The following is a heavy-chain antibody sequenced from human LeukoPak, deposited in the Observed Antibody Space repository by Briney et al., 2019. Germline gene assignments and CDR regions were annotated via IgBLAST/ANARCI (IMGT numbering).Heavy chain of an antibody. V-gene: IGHV4-59*01. CDR2: IYYSGST. CDR3: ARAHSYSGFAEADY. CDR1: GGSFRSYY. D-gene: IGHD5-12*01. Sequence: KPSETLSLTCTVSGGSFRSYYWTWIRHPPGKGLEEIAYIYYSGSTNYNPSLKSRVTISLDTSQNQFSLKLSSVTAADTAVYYCARAHSYSGFAEADYWGQGTLVTVSS. J-gene: IGHJ4*02.